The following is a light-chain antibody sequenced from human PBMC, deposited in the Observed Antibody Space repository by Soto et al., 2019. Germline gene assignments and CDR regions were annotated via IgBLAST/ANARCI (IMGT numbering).Light chain of an antibody. CDR2: LTS. V-gene: IGKV2-28*01. CDR3: MQALQTPYT. J-gene: IGKJ2*01. Sequence: DIVMTQSPLSLPVTPGEPASISCRSSQSLLHSNGFHYLEWYLQKPGQSPQLLIYLTSIRASGVPDRFSGGGSGTDFTLKISRVEPEDVGVYYCMQALQTPYTFGQGTKVDIK. CDR1: QSLLHSNGFHY.